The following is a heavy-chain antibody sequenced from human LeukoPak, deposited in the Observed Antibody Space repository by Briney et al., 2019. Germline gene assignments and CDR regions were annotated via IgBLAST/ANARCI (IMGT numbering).Heavy chain of an antibody. D-gene: IGHD2-21*02. CDR3: AIRSDGAYCGGDCFYLDY. CDR2: IIPILNTE. J-gene: IGHJ4*02. CDR1: GGTFSSFA. Sequence: ASVKVSCKTSGGTFSSFALSWVRLAPGQGLEWMGRIIPILNTEEYAQRFQGRVTITADTSTSTVYMELSSLKSEDTAIYYCAIRSDGAYCGGDCFYLDYWGQGTLVTVSS. V-gene: IGHV1-69*04.